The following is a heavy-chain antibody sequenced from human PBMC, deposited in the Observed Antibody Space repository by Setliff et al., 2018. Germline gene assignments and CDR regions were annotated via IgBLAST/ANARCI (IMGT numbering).Heavy chain of an antibody. V-gene: IGHV1-18*01. CDR3: LRLVRFCTRTACQRLSGGEF. J-gene: IGHJ4*02. Sequence: ASVKVSCKASGYTFTDYGISWVRQAPGQGLEWMGWISPYTGNTFYAPQFQGRVIMTTDTSAKTAYMDLRSLRSDDTAVYYCLRLVRFCTRTACQRLSGGEFWGQGTLVTVSS. CDR1: GYTFTDYG. CDR2: ISPYTGNT. D-gene: IGHD2-8*01.